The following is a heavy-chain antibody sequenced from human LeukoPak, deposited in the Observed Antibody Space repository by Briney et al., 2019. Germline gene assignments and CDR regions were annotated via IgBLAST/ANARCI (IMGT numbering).Heavy chain of an antibody. CDR1: GGSIGSYY. V-gene: IGHV4-4*07. J-gene: IGHJ4*02. Sequence: SETLSLTCTVSGGSIGSYYWSWIRQPAGKGLEWIGRIYTSGSTNYNPSLKSRVTMSVDTSKNQFSLKLSSVTAAGTAVYYCARDRYYYDSSGYYYLDYWGQGTLVTVSS. CDR2: IYTSGST. D-gene: IGHD3-22*01. CDR3: ARDRYYYDSSGYYYLDY.